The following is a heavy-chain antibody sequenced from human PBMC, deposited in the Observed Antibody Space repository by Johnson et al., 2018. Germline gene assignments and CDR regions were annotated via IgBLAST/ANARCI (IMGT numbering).Heavy chain of an antibody. CDR2: ISYDGSKK. Sequence: QVELVQSGGGVVRPGGTLRPPCAASGFTFSSSAMHWVRQAPGKGLEGVAVISYDGSKKYYADSVKGRFTISRDNSKNTLYLQMNRLRAEDTAVYYCAQDLSGSYVSVIWDQGSMVIVSS. V-gene: IGHV3-30-3*01. CDR3: AQDLSGSYVSVI. CDR1: GFTFSSSA. D-gene: IGHD3-16*01. J-gene: IGHJ3*02.